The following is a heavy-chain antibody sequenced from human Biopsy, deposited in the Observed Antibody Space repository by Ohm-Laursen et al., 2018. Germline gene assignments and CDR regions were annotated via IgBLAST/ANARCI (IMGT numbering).Heavy chain of an antibody. Sequence: SLRLSCAAFGVALSGYAMNWVRQAPGKGLEWVAFIFYDGSNTYYADSVKGRFTISRDNSRDTLYLQMSSLRAEDTAVYYCAKDRYNYTPIGGFSMDVWGQGTTVTVSS. CDR2: IFYDGSNT. D-gene: IGHD5-18*01. CDR3: AKDRYNYTPIGGFSMDV. V-gene: IGHV3-30*02. CDR1: GVALSGYA. J-gene: IGHJ6*02.